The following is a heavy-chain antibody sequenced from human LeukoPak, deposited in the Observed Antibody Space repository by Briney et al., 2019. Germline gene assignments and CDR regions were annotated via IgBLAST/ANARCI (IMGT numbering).Heavy chain of an antibody. D-gene: IGHD3-10*01. CDR2: IYYSGST. CDR1: GGSISSYY. CDR3: ASLPWFGELDAPPRFDY. Sequence: SETLSLTCTVSGGSISSYYWSWIRQPPGKGLEWIGYIYYSGSTNYNPSLKSRVTISVDTSKNQFSLKLSSVTAADTAVYYCASLPWFGELDAPPRFDYWGQGTLVTVSS. J-gene: IGHJ4*02. V-gene: IGHV4-59*01.